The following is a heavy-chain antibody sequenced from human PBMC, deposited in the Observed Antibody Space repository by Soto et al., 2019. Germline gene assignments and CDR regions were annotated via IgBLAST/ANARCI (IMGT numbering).Heavy chain of an antibody. CDR1: GGSFSGYY. D-gene: IGHD3-10*01. CDR2: INHSGST. J-gene: IGHJ4*02. V-gene: IGHV4-34*01. CDR3: ARIYKVDGYYGSGSYYYFDY. Sequence: SETLSLTCAVYGGSFSGYYWSWIRQPPGKGLEWIGEINHSGSTNYNPSLKSRVTISVDTSKNQFSLKLGSVTAADTAVHYCARIYKVDGYYGSGSYYYFDYWRQGALVTVSS.